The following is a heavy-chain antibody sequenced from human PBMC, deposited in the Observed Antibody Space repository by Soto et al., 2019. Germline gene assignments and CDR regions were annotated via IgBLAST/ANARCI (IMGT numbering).Heavy chain of an antibody. J-gene: IGHJ4*02. D-gene: IGHD6-13*01. CDR1: GGTFSSYA. V-gene: IGHV1-69*13. CDR2: IIPSFGTA. Sequence: APVKVSGKTFGGTFSSYAISWVRQAPGQGLEWMGGIIPSFGTANYAQKFQGRLTITADESTSTAYMELSSLRSEDTAVYYCARVDGYRSSWLPWAYDYWGQGILVTVSS. CDR3: ARVDGYRSSWLPWAYDY.